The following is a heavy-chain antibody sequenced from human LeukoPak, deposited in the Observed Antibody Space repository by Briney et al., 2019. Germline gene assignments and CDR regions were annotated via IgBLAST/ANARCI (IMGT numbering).Heavy chain of an antibody. CDR3: ARRPASRAYYYDSSDYPFDY. D-gene: IGHD3-22*01. V-gene: IGHV4-34*01. CDR2: VNHRGST. J-gene: IGHJ4*02. Sequence: TSETLSLTCAVYGGSFSGYYRSWIRQPPGKGLDWIGEVNHRGSTNYNPSLKSRVTISVDTSENQFSLKLSSVTAADTAVYYCARRPASRAYYYDSSDYPFDYWGQGTLVTVSS. CDR1: GGSFSGYY.